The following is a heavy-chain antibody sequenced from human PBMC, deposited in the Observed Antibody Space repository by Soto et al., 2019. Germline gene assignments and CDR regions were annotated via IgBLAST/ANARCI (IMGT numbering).Heavy chain of an antibody. Sequence: PGGSLRLSCAASGFTFSSYGMHWVRQAPGKGLEWVAVISYDGSNKYYADSVKGRFTISRDNSKNTLYLQMNSLRAEDTAVYYCANDEPGVVDALYYYYGMDVWGPGTTVTVSS. D-gene: IGHD2-15*01. CDR1: GFTFSSYG. J-gene: IGHJ6*02. V-gene: IGHV3-30*18. CDR3: ANDEPGVVDALYYYYGMDV. CDR2: ISYDGSNK.